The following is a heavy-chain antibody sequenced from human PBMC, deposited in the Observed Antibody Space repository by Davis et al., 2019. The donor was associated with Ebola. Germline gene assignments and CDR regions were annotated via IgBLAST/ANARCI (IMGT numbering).Heavy chain of an antibody. CDR3: ARLKLYGDFDY. V-gene: IGHV4-59*08. CDR1: GGSISSYY. J-gene: IGHJ4*02. D-gene: IGHD4-17*01. CDR2: IYYSGST. Sequence: SETLSLTCTVSGGSISSYYWSWIRQPPGKGLEWIAYIYYSGSTNYNPSIKSRVTISVDTSKNQFSLKLSSVTAADTAVYYCARLKLYGDFDYWGQGTLVTVSS.